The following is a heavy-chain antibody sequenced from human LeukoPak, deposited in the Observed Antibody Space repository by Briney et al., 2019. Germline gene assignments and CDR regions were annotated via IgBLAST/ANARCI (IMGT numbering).Heavy chain of an antibody. V-gene: IGHV3-7*01. D-gene: IGHD6-25*01. CDR3: ARDPTPVEAAYFQH. Sequence: GSLRLSCAASGFTFSSYWMTWVRQAPGKGLEWVASIKYDGSEKYHVDSVKGRFTISRDNAKNSLYLQMNSLRAEDTAVYYCARDPTPVEAAYFQHWGQGTLVTVSS. CDR2: IKYDGSEK. CDR1: GFTFSSYW. J-gene: IGHJ1*01.